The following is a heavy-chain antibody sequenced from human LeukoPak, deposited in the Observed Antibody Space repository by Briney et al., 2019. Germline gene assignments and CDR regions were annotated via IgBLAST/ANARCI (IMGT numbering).Heavy chain of an antibody. CDR1: GYTFTSYY. CDR3: ARGGYSYGPPDWYFDL. Sequence: GAPVKVSCKASGYTFTSYYMHWVRQAPGQGLEWMGIINPSGGSTSYAQKFQGRVTMTRDMSTSTVYKELSSLRSEDTAVYYCARGGYSYGPPDWYFDLWGRGTLVTVSS. D-gene: IGHD5-18*01. V-gene: IGHV1-46*01. J-gene: IGHJ2*01. CDR2: INPSGGST.